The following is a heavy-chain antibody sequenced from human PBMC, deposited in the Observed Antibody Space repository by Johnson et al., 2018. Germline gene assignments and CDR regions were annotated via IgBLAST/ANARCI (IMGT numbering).Heavy chain of an antibody. CDR3: AKAPGRRMTFLGVAQLYYFYYMDV. D-gene: IGHD3-3*01. Sequence: QVQLVQSGGGVVQPGRSLRLSCGASGFTCITYAMHWVRQAPGQGLAWVAFTSYDGRNKYYADSVKGRITISRYNSKKTVYLKMNSLRTEDTAVDDCAKAPGRRMTFLGVAQLYYFYYMDVWGKGTTVTVSS. CDR1: GFTCITYA. CDR2: TSYDGRNK. V-gene: IGHV3-30*04. J-gene: IGHJ6*03.